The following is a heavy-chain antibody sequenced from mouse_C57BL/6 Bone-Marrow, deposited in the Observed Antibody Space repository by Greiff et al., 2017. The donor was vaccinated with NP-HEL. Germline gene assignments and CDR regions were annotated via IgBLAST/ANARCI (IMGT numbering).Heavy chain of an antibody. CDR2: IDPETGGT. CDR3: TRRYYYGSSYVWYFDV. J-gene: IGHJ1*03. V-gene: IGHV1-15*01. Sequence: LQESGAELVRPGASVTLSCKASGYTFTDYEMHWVKQTPVHGLEWIGAIDPETGGTAYNQKFKGKAILTADKSSSTAYMELRSLTSEDSAVYYCTRRYYYGSSYVWYFDVWGTGTTVTVSS. D-gene: IGHD1-1*01. CDR1: GYTFTDYE.